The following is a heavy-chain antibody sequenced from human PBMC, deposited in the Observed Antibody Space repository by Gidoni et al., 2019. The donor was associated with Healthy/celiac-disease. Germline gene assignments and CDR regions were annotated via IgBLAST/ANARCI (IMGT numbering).Heavy chain of an antibody. CDR1: GYTFTSYD. D-gene: IGHD3-22*01. V-gene: IGHV1-8*01. J-gene: IGHJ4*02. Sequence: QVQLVQSGAEVKKPGASVKVSCKASGYTFTSYDINWVRQATGQGLEWMGWMNPNSGNTGYAQKFQGRVTMTRNTSISTAYMELSSLRSEDTAVYYCARGLFRYYYDSSGAFSDYWGQGTLVTVSS. CDR2: MNPNSGNT. CDR3: ARGLFRYYYDSSGAFSDY.